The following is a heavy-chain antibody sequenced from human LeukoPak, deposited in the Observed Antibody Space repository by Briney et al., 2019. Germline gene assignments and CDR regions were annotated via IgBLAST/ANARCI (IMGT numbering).Heavy chain of an antibody. CDR1: GFTFSSYA. CDR3: AKDILFALFDS. V-gene: IGHV3-23*01. CDR2: ISGSGGST. D-gene: IGHD2-2*02. Sequence: GGSLRLACAASGFTFSSYAMSSVRQAPGKWLEWVSAISGSGGSTYYADSVKGRLTISTDNSKNTLYMRTNSLRAEGTDVYYCAKDILFALFDSWGQGTLCTVSS. J-gene: IGHJ4*02.